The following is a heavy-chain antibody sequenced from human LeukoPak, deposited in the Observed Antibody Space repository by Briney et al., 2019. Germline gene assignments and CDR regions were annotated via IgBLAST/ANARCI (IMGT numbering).Heavy chain of an antibody. V-gene: IGHV4-30-4*08. CDR3: AREFAVTKTKIFDY. Sequence: SETLSLTCTVSVGSISSGYYYCNWIRQPPGNGLEWIVFIYYSGSNYSNPSIQSRVTISAATSKNRFTLKLSSVTAADTAVYFCAREFAVTKTKIFDYWGHGTLVTVSS. CDR1: VGSISSGYYY. D-gene: IGHD4-17*01. J-gene: IGHJ4*01. CDR2: IYYSGSN.